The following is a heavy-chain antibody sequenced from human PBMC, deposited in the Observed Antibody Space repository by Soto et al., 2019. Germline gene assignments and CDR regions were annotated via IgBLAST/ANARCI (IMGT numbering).Heavy chain of an antibody. D-gene: IGHD3-3*01. CDR1: GGSFSGYY. CDR2: INHSGST. Sequence: SETLSLTCAVYGGSFSGYYWSWIRQPPGKGLEWIGEINHSGSTNYNPSLKSRVTISVDTSKNQFSLKLSSVTAADTAVYYCARGTPITTFGSWGQGTMVTVSS. CDR3: ARGTPITTFGS. J-gene: IGHJ3*01. V-gene: IGHV4-34*01.